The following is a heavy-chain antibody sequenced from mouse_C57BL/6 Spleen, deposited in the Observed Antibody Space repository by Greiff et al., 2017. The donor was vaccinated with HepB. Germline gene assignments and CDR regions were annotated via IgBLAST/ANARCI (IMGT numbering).Heavy chain of an antibody. Sequence: VQLQQSGAELVMPGASVKLSCKASGYTFTSYWMHWVKQRPGQGLEWIGEIDPSDSYTNYNQKFKGKSTLTVDKSSSTAYMQLSSLTSEDSAVYYCVRAAQASFDYWGQGTTLTVSS. D-gene: IGHD3-2*02. CDR1: GYTFTSYW. CDR3: VRAAQASFDY. J-gene: IGHJ2*01. CDR2: IDPSDSYT. V-gene: IGHV1-69*01.